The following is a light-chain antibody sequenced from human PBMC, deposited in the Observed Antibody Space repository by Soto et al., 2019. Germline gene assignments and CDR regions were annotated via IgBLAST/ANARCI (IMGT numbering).Light chain of an antibody. CDR3: SSYTSSSILYV. Sequence: QSVLTQPASVSGSPGQSSTISFTGTSSDVGRYNYVSWYQQHPGKAPKLIIYEVTNRASGVSNRFSASKSGNTASLTISGLQAEDEADYYCSSYTSSSILYVFGTGTKVTVL. J-gene: IGLJ1*01. CDR2: EVT. CDR1: SSDVGRYNY. V-gene: IGLV2-14*01.